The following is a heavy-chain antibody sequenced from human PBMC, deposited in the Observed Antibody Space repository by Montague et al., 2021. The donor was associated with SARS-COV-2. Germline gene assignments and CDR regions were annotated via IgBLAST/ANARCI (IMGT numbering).Heavy chain of an antibody. D-gene: IGHD1-26*01. Sequence: SETLSLTCTVPGGSISSSSYYWGWFRQPPGKGLEWIGSIYYSGSTYCNPSLKSRVTISVDTSKNQFSLKLSSVTAADTAVYSCARQFSREKWVDYWGQGTLVTVSS. J-gene: IGHJ4*02. CDR2: IYYSGST. V-gene: IGHV4-39*01. CDR3: ARQFSREKWVDY. CDR1: GGSISSSSYY.